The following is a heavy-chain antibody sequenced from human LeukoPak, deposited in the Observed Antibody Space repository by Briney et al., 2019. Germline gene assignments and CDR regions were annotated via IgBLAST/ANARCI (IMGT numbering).Heavy chain of an antibody. Sequence: GGSLRLSCGASGFTFNSYNMNWVRQAPGKGLEWVSYISSSSSIIYYTDSVKGRFTISRDNAKNSLYLQMNSLRAEDTAMYFCAGDDSSGYFFDFWGQGTLVTVSS. D-gene: IGHD3-22*01. CDR2: ISSSSSII. CDR1: GFTFNSYN. CDR3: AGDDSSGYFFDF. V-gene: IGHV3-48*01. J-gene: IGHJ4*02.